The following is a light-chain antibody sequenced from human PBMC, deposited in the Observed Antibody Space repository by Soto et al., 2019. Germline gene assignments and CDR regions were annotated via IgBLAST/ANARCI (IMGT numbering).Light chain of an antibody. V-gene: IGLV2-23*01. J-gene: IGLJ2*01. Sequence: QSALTQPASVSGSPGQSITISCTGTSSDVGSYNLVSWYQQHPGKAPKLMIYEGSKRPSGVSNRFSGSKSGNTASLTISGLQAEDEADYYCCSYAGSSTPVVFGGGTKLTVX. CDR1: SSDVGSYNL. CDR3: CSYAGSSTPVV. CDR2: EGS.